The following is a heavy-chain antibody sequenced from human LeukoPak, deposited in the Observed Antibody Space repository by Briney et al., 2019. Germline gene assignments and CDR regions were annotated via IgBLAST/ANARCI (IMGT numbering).Heavy chain of an antibody. V-gene: IGHV3-23*01. J-gene: IGHJ4*02. D-gene: IGHD3-10*01. CDR3: AKERASGSSQPLDY. Sequence: GGSLRLSCAASGFTFSAYWMKWVRQAPGKGLEWVSAISGSGGSTYYADSVKGRFTISRDNSKNTLYLQMNSLRAEDTAVYYCAKERASGSSQPLDYWGQGTLVTVSS. CDR1: GFTFSAYW. CDR2: ISGSGGST.